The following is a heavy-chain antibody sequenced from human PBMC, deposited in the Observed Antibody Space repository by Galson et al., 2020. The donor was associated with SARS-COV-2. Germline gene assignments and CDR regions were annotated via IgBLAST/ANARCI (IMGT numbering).Heavy chain of an antibody. CDR2: ISGSGGRT. J-gene: IGHJ2*01. V-gene: IGHV3-23*01. Sequence: PGGSLRLSCAASGFTFSSYAMSWVRQAPGKGLEWVSGISGSGGRTDYADSVKGRFTISRDNSENTLYLQLNSLRADDTAVYYCAKEEMATINWYFDLWGRDTLVSVSS. CDR3: AKEEMATINWYFDL. D-gene: IGHD5-12*01. CDR1: GFTFSSYA.